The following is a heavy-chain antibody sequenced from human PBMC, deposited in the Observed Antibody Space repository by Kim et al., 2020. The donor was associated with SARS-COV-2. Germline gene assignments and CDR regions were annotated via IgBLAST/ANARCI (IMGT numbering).Heavy chain of an antibody. Sequence: SETLSLTCAVSGGSISSSNWWSWVRQPPGKGLEWIGEIYHSGSTNYNPSLKSRVTISVDKSKNQFSLKLSSVTAADTAVYYCARTAHHYYDSASSRWGNVDDYYYYYMDVWGKGTTVTVSS. J-gene: IGHJ6*03. CDR3: ARTAHHYYDSASSRWGNVDDYYYYYMDV. D-gene: IGHD3-22*01. CDR1: GGSISSSNW. CDR2: IYHSGST. V-gene: IGHV4-4*02.